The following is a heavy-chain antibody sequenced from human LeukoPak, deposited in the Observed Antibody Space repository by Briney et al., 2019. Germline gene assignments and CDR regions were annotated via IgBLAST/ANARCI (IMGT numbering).Heavy chain of an antibody. CDR2: IHYSGAT. CDR3: ARHRSPLESFHH. V-gene: IGHV4-59*08. J-gene: IGHJ1*01. CDR1: GGSINNYY. D-gene: IGHD3-3*01. Sequence: PSETLSLTCTVSGGSINNYYWIWIRQPPGRGLEWIGYIHYSGATNYNPSLKSRVTMSVDTSKDQFSLKLSSVNAADTAMHYCARHRSPLESFHHWGQGTLVTVSS.